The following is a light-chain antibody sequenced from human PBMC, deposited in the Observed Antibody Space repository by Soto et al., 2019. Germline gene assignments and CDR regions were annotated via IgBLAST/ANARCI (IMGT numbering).Light chain of an antibody. CDR3: QQYGSSRT. Sequence: EIVLTRSPATLSLSPGERATLSCRASQSVSSYLAWYQQKPGQAPRLLIYGASRRATGIPDRFSGSGSGTDFTLTISRLEPEDFAVYYCQQYGSSRTFGQGTKVDI. V-gene: IGKV3-20*01. CDR1: QSVSSY. J-gene: IGKJ1*01. CDR2: GAS.